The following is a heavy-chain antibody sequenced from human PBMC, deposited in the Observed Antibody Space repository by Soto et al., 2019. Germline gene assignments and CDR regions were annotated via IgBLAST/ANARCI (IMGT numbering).Heavy chain of an antibody. CDR1: GYTFTDYY. J-gene: IGHJ4*02. CDR3: ARERRPTGYSGKWFDFDY. D-gene: IGHD1-26*01. Sequence: QVHLVQSGPEVKRPGASVQVSCKTSGYTFTDYYLHWVRQAPGQGLEWMGWVNSKSGGTNYAQKFQGRVSMTRDTSLNTAYMDLNSLSSDDTAVYYCARERRPTGYSGKWFDFDYWGLGTLVTVSS. CDR2: VNSKSGGT. V-gene: IGHV1-2*02.